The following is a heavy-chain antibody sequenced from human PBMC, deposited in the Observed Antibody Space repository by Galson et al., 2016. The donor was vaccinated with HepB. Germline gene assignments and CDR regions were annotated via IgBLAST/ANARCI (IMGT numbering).Heavy chain of an antibody. CDR3: ARGWLSDDY. CDR1: GGSISSSSYY. J-gene: IGHJ4*02. CDR2: IYYSGST. V-gene: IGHV4-39*07. D-gene: IGHD3-9*01. Sequence: SETLSLTCTVSGGSISSSSYYWGWIRQPPGKGLEWIGSIYYSGSTYHNPSLKSRVTMSEDTSKNQFSLKLNSVTAADTAVYYCARGWLSDDYWGQGTLVTVSS.